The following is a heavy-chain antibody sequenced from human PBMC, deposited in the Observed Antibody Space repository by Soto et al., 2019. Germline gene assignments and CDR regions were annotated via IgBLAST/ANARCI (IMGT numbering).Heavy chain of an antibody. CDR1: GYTFTSDY. CDR2: INPSGGNT. CDR3: ARVGSGSHYLDY. Sequence: ASVKVSCMASGYTFTSDYMYWVRQAPGQRLEWMGIINPSGGNTRYAQKFQGRVTMTRDTSTSTVYMELSSLRSEDTALYYCARVGSGSHYLDYWGQGTLVTVSS. J-gene: IGHJ4*02. D-gene: IGHD1-26*01. V-gene: IGHV1-46*01.